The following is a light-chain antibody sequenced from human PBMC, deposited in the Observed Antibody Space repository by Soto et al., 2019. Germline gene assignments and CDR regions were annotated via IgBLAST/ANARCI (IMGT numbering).Light chain of an antibody. V-gene: IGKV3D-20*02. Sequence: EIVLTQSPGTLSVSPGERSTLSFMASQSVSNNYLAWYQQKPGQAPRLLIYGASNRATGIPDRFSGSGSGADFTLTISSLEPEDFALYYCQQHINWPLTFGGGTKVDI. CDR1: QSVSNNY. CDR2: GAS. J-gene: IGKJ4*01. CDR3: QQHINWPLT.